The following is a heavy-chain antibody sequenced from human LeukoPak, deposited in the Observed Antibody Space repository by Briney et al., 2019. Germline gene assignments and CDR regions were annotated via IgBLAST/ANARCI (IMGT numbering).Heavy chain of an antibody. CDR2: IRNKANSYTT. J-gene: IGHJ5*02. D-gene: IGHD6-19*01. Sequence: GGSLRLSCAASGFPFSDHYMDWGRQAPGKGLDRVGRIRNKANSYTTEYAASVKGRYTISRDDSMNSLYLQMNSLKTENTAVYFCARAKYSSGWFLSDPWGQGTLVTVSS. V-gene: IGHV3-72*01. CDR3: ARAKYSSGWFLSDP. CDR1: GFPFSDHY.